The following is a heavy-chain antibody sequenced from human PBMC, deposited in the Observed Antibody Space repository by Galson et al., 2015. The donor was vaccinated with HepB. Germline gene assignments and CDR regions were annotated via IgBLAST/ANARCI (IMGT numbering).Heavy chain of an antibody. D-gene: IGHD1-1*01. V-gene: IGHV4-34*01. CDR3: ASTTTGTTV. CDR1: GFTFSSYA. CDR2: INHSGST. J-gene: IGHJ4*02. Sequence: LRLSCAASGFTFSSYARSWIRQPPGKGLEWIGKINHSGSTNYNPSLKSRVTISVDKSKNQFSLKLSSVTAADTAVYYCASTTTGTTVWGQGTLVTVSS.